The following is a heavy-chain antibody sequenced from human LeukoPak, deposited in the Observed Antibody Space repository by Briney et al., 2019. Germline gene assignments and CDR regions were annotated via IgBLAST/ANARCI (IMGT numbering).Heavy chain of an antibody. CDR1: GGSISNNNYY. D-gene: IGHD6-13*01. V-gene: IGHV4-39*01. J-gene: IGHJ4*02. CDR3: ARDGIAAADTNDDFDY. Sequence: SETLSLTCTVSGGSISNNNYYWAWIRQPPGKGLECIGSIYYSGSPYYNPSLKSRVTISVDTSKNQFSLKLSSVTAADTAVYYCARDGIAAADTNDDFDYWGQGTLVTVSS. CDR2: IYYSGSP.